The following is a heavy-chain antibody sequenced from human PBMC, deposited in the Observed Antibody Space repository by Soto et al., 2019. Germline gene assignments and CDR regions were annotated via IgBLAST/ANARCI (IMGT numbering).Heavy chain of an antibody. V-gene: IGHV2-5*02. CDR2: IYWDDDK. J-gene: IGHJ6*02. CDR1: GFSLSTSGVG. CDR3: AHKGGRGAGMDV. D-gene: IGHD2-15*01. Sequence: QITLKESGPTLVKPTQTLTLTCTFSGFSLSTSGVGVVWIRQPPGKALEWLALIYWDDDKRYSPLLKSRLTITEDTSKNQVVLTMTNMDPVDTATYYCAHKGGRGAGMDVWGQGTTVTVSS.